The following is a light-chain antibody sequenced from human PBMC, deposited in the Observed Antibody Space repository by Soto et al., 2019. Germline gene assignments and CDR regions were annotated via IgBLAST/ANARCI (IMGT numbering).Light chain of an antibody. CDR2: EGI. CDR3: CSYVGATTYV. V-gene: IGLV2-23*01. CDR1: SSTVGGFNV. J-gene: IGLJ1*01. Sequence: QSVLTQPASVSGSPGQSITISCTGTSSTVGGFNVVSWYQQHPGKAPKVIIYEGIKRPSGVSNRFSGSNSGSTASLTISGLQAEDEAVYYCCSYVGATTYVFGTGTKSPS.